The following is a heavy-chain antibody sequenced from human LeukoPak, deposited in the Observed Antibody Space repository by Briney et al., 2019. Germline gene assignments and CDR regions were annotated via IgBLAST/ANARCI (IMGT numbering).Heavy chain of an antibody. CDR2: INHSGST. V-gene: IGHV4-34*01. D-gene: IGHD6-13*01. CDR1: GGSFSGYH. CDR3: ARTAAAGYFDY. Sequence: SETLSLTCAVYGGSFSGYHWSWIRQPPGKGLEWIGEINHSGSTNYNPSLKSRVTISVDTSKNQFSLKLSSVTAADTAVYYCARTAAAGYFDYWGQGTLVTVSS. J-gene: IGHJ4*02.